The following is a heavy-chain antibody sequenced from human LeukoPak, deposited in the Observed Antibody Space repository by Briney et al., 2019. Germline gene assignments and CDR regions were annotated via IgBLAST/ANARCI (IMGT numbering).Heavy chain of an antibody. CDR2: IRFDGTSE. Sequence: PGGSLRLSCAASGFTFSNFGMHWVRQAPGKGLEWVAFIRFDGTSEFYADSVKARFTISRDNSQNTVSLQLNNLRAEDTAVYYCARDDGSLGTSFDYWGQGTLVTVSS. J-gene: IGHJ4*02. D-gene: IGHD7-27*01. CDR3: ARDDGSLGTSFDY. V-gene: IGHV3-30*02. CDR1: GFTFSNFG.